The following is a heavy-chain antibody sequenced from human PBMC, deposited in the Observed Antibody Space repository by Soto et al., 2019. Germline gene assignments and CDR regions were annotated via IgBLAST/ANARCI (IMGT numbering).Heavy chain of an antibody. Sequence: ESGGGLVKPGGSLRLSCAAPGFTFSSYSMNWVRQAPGKGLEWVSSISSSSSYIYYADSVKGRFTISRDNAKNSLYLQMNSLRAEDTAVYYCARDVSTYYYGSGSYALYYWGQGTLVTVSS. CDR2: ISSSSSYI. CDR3: ARDVSTYYYGSGSYALYY. V-gene: IGHV3-21*01. CDR1: GFTFSSYS. D-gene: IGHD3-10*01. J-gene: IGHJ4*02.